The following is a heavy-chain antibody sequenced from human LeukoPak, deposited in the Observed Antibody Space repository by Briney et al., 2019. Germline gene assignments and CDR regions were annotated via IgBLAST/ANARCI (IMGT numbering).Heavy chain of an antibody. Sequence: GGSLRLSCAASGFTFSSYSIDWVRQAPGKGLEWLSYISSSSTIYYAGSVKGRFTISRDNAKNSVYLQMNSLRAEDTAVYYCARVWSSGYTKDYWGQGTLVTVSS. D-gene: IGHD3-22*01. CDR2: ISSSSTI. J-gene: IGHJ4*02. V-gene: IGHV3-48*04. CDR3: ARVWSSGYTKDY. CDR1: GFTFSSYS.